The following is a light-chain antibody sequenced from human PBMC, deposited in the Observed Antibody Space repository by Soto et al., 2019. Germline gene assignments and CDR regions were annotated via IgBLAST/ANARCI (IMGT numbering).Light chain of an antibody. CDR3: QSYDSSLTGAV. J-gene: IGLJ2*01. V-gene: IGLV1-40*01. CDR2: GNS. Sequence: SVLTQPPSVSGAPGQRVTISCTGSSSNIGAGYDVYWYQQLPGTAPKLLIYGNSNRPSGVPERFSGSKSATSASLAITGLQAEDEADYYCQSYDSSLTGAVFGGGTKLTVL. CDR1: SSNIGAGYD.